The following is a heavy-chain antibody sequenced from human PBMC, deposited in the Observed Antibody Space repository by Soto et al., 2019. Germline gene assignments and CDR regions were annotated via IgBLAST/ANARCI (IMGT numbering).Heavy chain of an antibody. J-gene: IGHJ6*02. CDR2: IYYSGST. D-gene: IGHD1-7*01. CDR1: GGSVSSGSYY. CDR3: ARGGTTGTTPPRYYYYGMDV. V-gene: IGHV4-61*01. Sequence: QVQLQESGPGLVKPSETLSLTCTVSGGSVSSGSYYWSWIRQPPGKGLEWIGYIYYSGSTNYNPPLKSRVTISVDTSKNQFSLKLSSVTAADTAVYYCARGGTTGTTPPRYYYYGMDVWGQGTTVTVSS.